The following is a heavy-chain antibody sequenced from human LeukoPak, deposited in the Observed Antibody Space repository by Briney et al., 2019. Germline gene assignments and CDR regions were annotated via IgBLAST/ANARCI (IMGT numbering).Heavy chain of an antibody. CDR3: AREGGVDTARGFDY. D-gene: IGHD5-18*01. Sequence: PSETLSLTCTVSGGSISSYYWSYIRQPPGKGLEWIGYIYFSGSTNYNPSLKSRVTMSVDTSKNQFSLKLSSVTAADTAVYYCAREGGVDTARGFDYWGQGTLVTVSS. CDR2: IYFSGST. V-gene: IGHV4-59*12. CDR1: GGSISSYY. J-gene: IGHJ4*02.